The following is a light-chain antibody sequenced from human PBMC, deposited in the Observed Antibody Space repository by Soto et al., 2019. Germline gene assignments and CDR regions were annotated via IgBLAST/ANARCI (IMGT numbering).Light chain of an antibody. V-gene: IGKV3-20*01. CDR1: QSVSSSY. CDR2: NAF. J-gene: IGKJ1*01. CDR3: KQYNSYPWT. Sequence: EIVLTQSPGTLSLSPGERATLSCRASQSVSSSYLAWYQQKPGQAPRLLIYNAFNRATGIQDRFSGSGSGTDFTLTIRRLEPDDFATYYCKQYNSYPWTFGQGTKVDIK.